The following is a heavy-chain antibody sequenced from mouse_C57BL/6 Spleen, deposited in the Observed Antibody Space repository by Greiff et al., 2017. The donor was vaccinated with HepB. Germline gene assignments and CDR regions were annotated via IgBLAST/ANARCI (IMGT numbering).Heavy chain of an antibody. CDR2: IDPETGGT. CDR3: TRSNYPWFAY. V-gene: IGHV1-15*01. CDR1: GYTFTDYE. J-gene: IGHJ3*01. Sequence: VQLVESGAELVRPGASVTLSCKASGYTFTDYEMHWVKQTPVHGLEWIGAIDPETGGTAYNQKFKGKAILTADKSSSTAYMELRSLTSEDSAVYYCTRSNYPWFAYWGQGTLVTVSA. D-gene: IGHD2-1*01.